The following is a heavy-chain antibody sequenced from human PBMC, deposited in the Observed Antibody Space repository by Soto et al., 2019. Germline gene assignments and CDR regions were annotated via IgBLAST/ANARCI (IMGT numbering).Heavy chain of an antibody. Sequence: EVQLVESGGGLVQPGGSLRLSCAGSGFTFSDYYIDWVRQAPGKGLEWVGRSRDKGNSYSTDYAASDKGRFTVSLDSSNNSLYLQMNSPKIEDTALYYCTRSIPGTTSSDYWGQGTLVTVSS. CDR3: TRSIPGTTSSDY. D-gene: IGHD1-7*01. V-gene: IGHV3-72*01. CDR1: GFTFSDYY. J-gene: IGHJ4*02. CDR2: SRDKGNSYST.